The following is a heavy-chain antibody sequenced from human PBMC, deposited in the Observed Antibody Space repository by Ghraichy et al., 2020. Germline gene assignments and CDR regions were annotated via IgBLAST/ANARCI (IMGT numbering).Heavy chain of an antibody. CDR2: IYPGDSDT. J-gene: IGHJ6*02. Sequence: GGSLRLSCKGSGYSFTSYWIGWVRQMPGKGLEWMGIIYPGDSDTRYSPSFQGQVTISADKSISTAYLQWSSLKASDTAMYYCARNYDFWSGYYPASAGGMDVWGQGTTVTVSS. CDR1: GYSFTSYW. CDR3: ARNYDFWSGYYPASAGGMDV. V-gene: IGHV5-51*01. D-gene: IGHD3-3*01.